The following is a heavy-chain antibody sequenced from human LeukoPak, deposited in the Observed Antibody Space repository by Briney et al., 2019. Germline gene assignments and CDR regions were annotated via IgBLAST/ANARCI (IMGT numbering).Heavy chain of an antibody. CDR2: ISGDGISP. V-gene: IGHV3-23*01. J-gene: IGHJ4*02. Sequence: GGSLRLSCAASGFTFNNHALTWVRQTPGKGLECVSAISGDGISPYYADSVRGRFTISRDNSNNTLYLQMNTLRAEDTAVYYCAKGSAGYSSTWDRYFDYWGQGTLVTVSS. D-gene: IGHD6-13*01. CDR3: AKGSAGYSSTWDRYFDY. CDR1: GFTFNNHA.